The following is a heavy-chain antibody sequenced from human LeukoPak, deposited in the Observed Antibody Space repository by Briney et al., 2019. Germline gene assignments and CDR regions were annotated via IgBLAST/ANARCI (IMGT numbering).Heavy chain of an antibody. Sequence: GASVKVSCKASGYTFTSYYMHWVRQAPGQGLERMGIINPSGGSTSYTQKFQGRVTMTRDTSTSTVYMELSSLRSEDTAVYYCARTPWFGELLFYYFDYWGQGTLVTVSS. CDR1: GYTFTSYY. V-gene: IGHV1-46*01. J-gene: IGHJ4*02. CDR3: ARTPWFGELLFYYFDY. CDR2: INPSGGST. D-gene: IGHD3-10*01.